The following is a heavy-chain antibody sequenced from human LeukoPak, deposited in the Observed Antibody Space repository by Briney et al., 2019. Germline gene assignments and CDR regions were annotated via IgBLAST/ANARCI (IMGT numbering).Heavy chain of an antibody. J-gene: IGHJ5*02. D-gene: IGHD1-7*01. V-gene: IGHV4-34*01. CDR1: GGSYSGYH. CDR3: ARCVVTGTTLSRKTGRFDP. Sequence: PSETLSLTCAVCGGSYSGYHWSWIRQPPGRGLEEMGEINHSGSTNHNPSLKSRVTISVDTSKNQSSMKLSFVPAADTAVYYGARCVVTGTTLSRKTGRFDPWGKGTPVTVSS. CDR2: INHSGST.